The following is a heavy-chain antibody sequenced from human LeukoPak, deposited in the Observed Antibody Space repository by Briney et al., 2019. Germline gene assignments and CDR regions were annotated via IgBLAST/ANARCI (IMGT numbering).Heavy chain of an antibody. Sequence: GGSLRLSCAASGFSIMNSAMNWVRQAPGKGLEWVSAISGSGGSTYYADSVKGRFTISRDNSKNTLYLQMNSLRAEDTAVYYCVASAVTTTGVYWGQGTLVTVSS. CDR3: VASAVTTTGVY. D-gene: IGHD4-11*01. CDR2: ISGSGGST. CDR1: GFSIMNSA. V-gene: IGHV3-23*01. J-gene: IGHJ4*02.